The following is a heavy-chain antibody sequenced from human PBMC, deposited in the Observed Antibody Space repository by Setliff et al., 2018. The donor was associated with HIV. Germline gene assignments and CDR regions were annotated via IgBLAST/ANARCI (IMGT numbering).Heavy chain of an antibody. CDR2: MYTSGVA. J-gene: IGHJ3*02. CDR1: GGSISSYY. CDR3: ARDPKVEWDLLGAFDI. V-gene: IGHV4-4*07. Sequence: SETLSLTCTVSGGSISSYYWSWIRQPAGKGLEWIGRMYTSGVAKYNPSLESRVTMSVDTSKNQMSLELTSVTAADTAVYYGARDPKVEWDLLGAFDIWGQGTMVTVSS. D-gene: IGHD3-16*01.